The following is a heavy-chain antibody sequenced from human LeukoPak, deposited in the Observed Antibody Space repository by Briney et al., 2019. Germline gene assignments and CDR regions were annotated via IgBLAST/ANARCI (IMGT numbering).Heavy chain of an antibody. CDR1: GFTFDDYG. CDR2: INWNGGNT. D-gene: IGHD6-19*01. Sequence: GGSLRLSCAASGFTFDDYGMNWVRQAPGKGLEWVSGINWNGGNTGYADSVKGRFTISRDNAKNSLYLQMNSLRAEDTAVYYCARGYSSGGYGDYWGQGTLVTVSS. J-gene: IGHJ4*02. CDR3: ARGYSSGGYGDY. V-gene: IGHV3-20*04.